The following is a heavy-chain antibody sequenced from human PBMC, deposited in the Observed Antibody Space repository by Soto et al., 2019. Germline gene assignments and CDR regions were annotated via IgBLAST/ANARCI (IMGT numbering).Heavy chain of an antibody. D-gene: IGHD2-15*01. CDR1: GGSVSSGNYY. Sequence: SETLSLTCTVSGGSVSSGNYYWSWIRQPPGKGPEWIGFIYYTGSTSYNPSLKSRVTISMDTSKNQFSLKLTSVTAADTAVYYCASALYCSGGSCSFDPWGQGTLVTVSS. CDR2: IYYTGST. V-gene: IGHV4-61*01. CDR3: ASALYCSGGSCSFDP. J-gene: IGHJ5*02.